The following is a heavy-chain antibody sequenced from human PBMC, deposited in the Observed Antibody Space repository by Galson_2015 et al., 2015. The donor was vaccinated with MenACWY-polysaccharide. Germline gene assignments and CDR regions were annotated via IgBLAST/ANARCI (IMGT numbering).Heavy chain of an antibody. CDR1: GGSFSGYY. CDR2: INHSGST. V-gene: IGHV4-34*01. D-gene: IGHD1-26*01. Sequence: TCAVYGGSFSGYYWSWIRQPPGKGLEWIGEINHSGSTNYNPSLKSRVTISVDTSKNQFSLKLSSVTAADTAVYYCARWRGIVGATITGYYFDYWGQGTLVTVSS. J-gene: IGHJ4*02. CDR3: ARWRGIVGATITGYYFDY.